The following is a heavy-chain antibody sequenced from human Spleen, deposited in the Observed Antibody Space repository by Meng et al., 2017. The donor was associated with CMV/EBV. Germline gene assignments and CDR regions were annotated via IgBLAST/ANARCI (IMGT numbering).Heavy chain of an antibody. CDR2: IYHSGST. Sequence: AVSGGYVSSSNWWGWVRQPPGKGLEWIGEIYHSGSTNYNRSLKSRVTISVDKSKIQFSLKLSSVTAADTAVYYCARKYRWLAHFDYWGQGTLVTVSS. J-gene: IGHJ4*02. CDR1: GGYVSSSNW. V-gene: IGHV4-4*02. CDR3: ARKYRWLAHFDY. D-gene: IGHD6-19*01.